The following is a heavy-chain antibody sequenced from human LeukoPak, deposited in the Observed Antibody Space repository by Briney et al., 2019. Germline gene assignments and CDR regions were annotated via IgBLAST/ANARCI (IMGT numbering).Heavy chain of an antibody. D-gene: IGHD3-10*01. CDR1: GFTFSDYY. CDR3: ARHLRGAYYYGSGRADYGMDV. Sequence: KPGGSLRLSFAASGFTFSDYYMSWMRQAPGKGLQWVSYISSSSSYTNYADSVKGRFTISRDNAKNSLYLQMNSLRAEDTAVYYCARHLRGAYYYGSGRADYGMDVWGKGTTVTVSS. V-gene: IGHV3-11*06. J-gene: IGHJ6*04. CDR2: ISSSSSYT.